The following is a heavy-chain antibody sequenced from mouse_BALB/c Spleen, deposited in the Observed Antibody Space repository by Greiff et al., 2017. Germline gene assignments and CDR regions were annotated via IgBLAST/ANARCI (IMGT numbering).Heavy chain of an antibody. D-gene: IGHD2-14*01. CDR3: ARSPGGYRYEGAWFAY. V-gene: IGHV3-8*02. CDR2: ISYSGST. Sequence: GQLKESGPSLVKPSQTLSLTCSVTGDSITSGYWNWIRKFPGNKLEYMGYISYSGSTYYNPSLKSRISITRDTSKNQYYLQLNSVTTEDTATYYCARSPGGYRYEGAWFAYWGQGTLVTVSA. CDR1: GDSITSGY. J-gene: IGHJ3*01.